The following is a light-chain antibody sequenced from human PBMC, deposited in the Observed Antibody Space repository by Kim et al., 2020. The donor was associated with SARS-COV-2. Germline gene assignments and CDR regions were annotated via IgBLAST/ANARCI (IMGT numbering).Light chain of an antibody. CDR2: DVI. V-gene: IGLV2-14*03. CDR3: SSYTSSNTLV. J-gene: IGLJ3*02. Sequence: GQSITLSCTGTSSDVGGYNYVSWYQQHPGKAPKLMIYDVINRPSGVSNRFSGSKSGNTASLTISGLQAEDEADYYCSSYTSSNTLVFGGGTQLTVL. CDR1: SSDVGGYNY.